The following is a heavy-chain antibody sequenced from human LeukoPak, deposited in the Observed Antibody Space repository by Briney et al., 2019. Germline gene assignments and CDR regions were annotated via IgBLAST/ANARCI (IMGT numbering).Heavy chain of an antibody. CDR2: INPNSGGA. CDR3: ARDPRGRDGYNYDY. V-gene: IGHV1-2*02. CDR1: GYTFTGYY. J-gene: IGHJ4*02. Sequence: ASVKVSCKASGYTFTGYYMHWVRQAPGQGLEWMGWINPNSGGANYAQKFQGRVTMTSDTSITTAYMELSRLRSDDTAVYYCARDPRGRDGYNYDYWGQGTLVTVSS. D-gene: IGHD5-24*01.